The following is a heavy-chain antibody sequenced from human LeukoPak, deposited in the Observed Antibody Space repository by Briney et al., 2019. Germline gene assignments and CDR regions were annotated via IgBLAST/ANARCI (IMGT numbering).Heavy chain of an antibody. CDR3: AKNVPMMIFGLVRGINWFDP. CDR2: IHYTGST. Sequence: PSETLSLTCSVSGGSISSSSDYWGWVRQPPGEGLEWIGSIHYTGSTYYDPSLKSRVTMSLDTPKNQFSLKLSSVTAADTAVYFCAKNVPMMIFGLVRGINWFDPWGQGTLVTVSS. D-gene: IGHD3/OR15-3a*01. CDR1: GGSISSSSDY. V-gene: IGHV4-39*07. J-gene: IGHJ5*02.